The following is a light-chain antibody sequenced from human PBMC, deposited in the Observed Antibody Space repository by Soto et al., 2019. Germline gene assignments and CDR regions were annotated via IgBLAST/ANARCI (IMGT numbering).Light chain of an antibody. V-gene: IGKV1-5*01. J-gene: IGKJ1*01. CDR2: GAS. CDR3: QQYGSSPRT. Sequence: DIQMTQSTSTLSASVGDRVTITCRASQNIRSWVAWYQQKPGKAPNLLIYGASSRATGIPDKFSGSGSGTDFTLTIGRLEPEDFAIYYCQQYGSSPRTFGQGTKVDIK. CDR1: QNIRSW.